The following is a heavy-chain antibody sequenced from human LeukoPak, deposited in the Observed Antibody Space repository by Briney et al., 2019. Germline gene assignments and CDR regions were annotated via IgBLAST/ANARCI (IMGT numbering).Heavy chain of an antibody. J-gene: IGHJ5*02. CDR2: ISSSGNYI. D-gene: IGHD2-2*01. V-gene: IGHV3-21*01. CDR3: ARVRITRANWFDP. CDR1: GLTFSSYR. Sequence: GGSLRLSCAASGLTFSSYRMNWVRQAPGKGLEWVSSISSSGNYIYYADSVKGRFTISRDNAKNSLYLQMNSLRAEDTAVYYCARVRITRANWFDPWGQGTLVTVSS.